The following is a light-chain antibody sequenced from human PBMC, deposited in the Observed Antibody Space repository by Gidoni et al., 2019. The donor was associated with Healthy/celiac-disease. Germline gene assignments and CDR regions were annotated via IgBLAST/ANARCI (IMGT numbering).Light chain of an antibody. CDR3: QQYYSTPWT. CDR2: WAS. CDR1: QSVLYSSNNKNY. J-gene: IGKJ1*01. Sequence: ILITQSPDSLAVSLGERATINCKSSQSVLYSSNNKNYLAWYQQKPGQPPKLLISWASTRESGVPDRFSGRGSGTDFTLTISSLQAEDGAVYYCQQYYSTPWTFGQGTKVEIK. V-gene: IGKV4-1*01.